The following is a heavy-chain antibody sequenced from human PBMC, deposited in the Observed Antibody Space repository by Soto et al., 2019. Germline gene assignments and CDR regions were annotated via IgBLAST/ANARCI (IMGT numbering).Heavy chain of an antibody. CDR2: IWSDGSTK. CDR1: GFTFSSYG. D-gene: IGHD3-10*01. V-gene: IGHV3-33*01. Sequence: QVQLVESGGGVVQPGRSLRLSWAASGFTFSSYGMHWVRQAPCKGLEWVAVIWSDGSTKYYADSVKGRFTISRDNSKNTLYLQMNSLRAEDTAVYSCARDFYGSVSHESRFDPWGHGTLVTVSS. J-gene: IGHJ5*02. CDR3: ARDFYGSVSHESRFDP.